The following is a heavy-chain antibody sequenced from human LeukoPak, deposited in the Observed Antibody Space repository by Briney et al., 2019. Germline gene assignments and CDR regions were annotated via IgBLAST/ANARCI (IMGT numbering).Heavy chain of an antibody. J-gene: IGHJ4*02. D-gene: IGHD4-17*01. CDR1: GYTFTGYY. V-gene: IGHV1-2*02. Sequence: ASVKVSCKASGYTFTGYYMHWVRQAPGQGLEWMGWINPNSGGTNYAQKFQGRATMTRDTSISTAYMELSRLRSDDTAVYYCARSSNYGDERPFDYWGQGTLVTVSS. CDR3: ARSSNYGDERPFDY. CDR2: INPNSGGT.